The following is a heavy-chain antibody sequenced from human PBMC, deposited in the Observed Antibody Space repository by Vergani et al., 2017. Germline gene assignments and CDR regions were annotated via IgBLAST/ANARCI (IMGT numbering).Heavy chain of an antibody. J-gene: IGHJ6*02. Sequence: VQLVESGGGVVQPGRSLRLSCAASGFTFSSYAMSWVRQAPGKGLEWVSAISGSGGSTYYADSVKGRFTLSRDNSKNTLYLQMNSLRAEDTAVYYCAKDISAAGTRYYYYGMDVWGQGTTVTVSS. V-gene: IGHV3-23*04. CDR2: ISGSGGST. D-gene: IGHD6-13*01. CDR1: GFTFSSYA. CDR3: AKDISAAGTRYYYYGMDV.